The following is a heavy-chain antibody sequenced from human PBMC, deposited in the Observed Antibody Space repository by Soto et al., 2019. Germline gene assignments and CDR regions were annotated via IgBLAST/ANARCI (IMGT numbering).Heavy chain of an antibody. CDR1: TFTFSDFG. Sequence: QVQVEEVGGGVVQPGRSLRLSCAGPTFTFSDFGFHWVRQAPGKGLEWVAMISYDGSDQYYGDSVQGGFTIYRDDSKNTVYLQMNSLRAEDTAMYYCAKSTYCNGGSCVPQYWGPGTLVTVSS. J-gene: IGHJ4*02. CDR2: ISYDGSDQ. D-gene: IGHD2-15*01. CDR3: AKSTYCNGGSCVPQY. V-gene: IGHV3-30*18.